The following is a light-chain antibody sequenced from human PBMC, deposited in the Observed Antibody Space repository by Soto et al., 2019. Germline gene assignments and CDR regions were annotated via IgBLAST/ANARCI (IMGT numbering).Light chain of an antibody. CDR3: SSYTSSFTVV. CDR1: SSDVGGYNY. V-gene: IGLV2-14*01. CDR2: EVS. J-gene: IGLJ2*01. Sequence: QSALTQPASVSGSPGQSIXISCTGTSSDVGGYNYVSWYQQHPGKAPKLMIYEVSNRPSGVSNRFSGSKSGNTASLTISGLQAEDXADYYCSSYTSSFTVVFGGGTKLTVL.